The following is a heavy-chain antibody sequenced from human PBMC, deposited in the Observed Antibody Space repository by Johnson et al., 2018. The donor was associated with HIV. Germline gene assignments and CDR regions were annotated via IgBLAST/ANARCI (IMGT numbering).Heavy chain of an antibody. CDR2: ISFDGSYK. V-gene: IGHV3-30*04. D-gene: IGHD3-22*01. Sequence: QVQLVESGGGLVKPGGSLRLSCAASGFTFSSYAMSWVRQAPGKGLEWVAVISFDGSYKYYADSVKGRFTISRDSSKNTLYLQVNSLRAEDTAVYYCARDLYYYDTSGYYLNGPDAFDIWGQGTMVTVSS. CDR1: GFTFSSYA. J-gene: IGHJ3*02. CDR3: ARDLYYYDTSGYYLNGPDAFDI.